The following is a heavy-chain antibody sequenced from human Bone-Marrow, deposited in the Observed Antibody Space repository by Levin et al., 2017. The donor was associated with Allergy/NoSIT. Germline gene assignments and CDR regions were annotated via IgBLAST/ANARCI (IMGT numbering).Heavy chain of an antibody. CDR1: GASINSTNYY. CDR3: ARLADNWNVNWFDP. J-gene: IGHJ5*02. CDR2: IYYNSYT. D-gene: IGHD1-20*01. Sequence: LQILSLTCTVSGASINSTNYYWGWIRQPPGKGLEWIGTIYYNSYTYYNPSLKSRVTISKDTSKNQFSLKLSSVTAADTAVYYCARLADNWNVNWFDPWGQGTLVTVSS. V-gene: IGHV4-39*07.